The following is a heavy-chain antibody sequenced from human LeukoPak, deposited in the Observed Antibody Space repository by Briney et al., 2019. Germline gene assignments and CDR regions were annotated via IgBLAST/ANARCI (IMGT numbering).Heavy chain of an antibody. V-gene: IGHV1-18*01. J-gene: IGHJ4*02. CDR1: GYTFTTYG. D-gene: IGHD1-26*01. CDR2: ISNYNGNT. Sequence: ASVNVSCKASGYTFTTYGISWVRQAPGPGLEWMGWISNYNGNTNYAQKFQGRVTTTTNTSTSTAYMEVRRLTSDDTAVYYCARDEGAFDYWGQGTLVTVSS. CDR3: ARDEGAFDY.